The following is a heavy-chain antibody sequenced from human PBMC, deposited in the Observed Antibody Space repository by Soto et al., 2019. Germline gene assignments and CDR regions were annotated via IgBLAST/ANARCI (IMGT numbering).Heavy chain of an antibody. V-gene: IGHV1-18*01. CDR2: ISAYNGNT. Sequence: ASVKVSCKASGYAFTSYDINWVRQAPGQGLEWMGWISAYNGNTNYAQKLQGRVTMTTDTSTSTAYMELRSLRSDDTAVYYCAREVVVVPAAIGNWFDPWGQGTLVTVSS. D-gene: IGHD2-2*01. CDR3: AREVVVVPAAIGNWFDP. J-gene: IGHJ5*02. CDR1: GYAFTSYD.